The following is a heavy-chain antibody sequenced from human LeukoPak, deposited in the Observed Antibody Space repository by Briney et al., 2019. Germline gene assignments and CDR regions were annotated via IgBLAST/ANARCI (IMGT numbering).Heavy chain of an antibody. D-gene: IGHD2-2*01. J-gene: IGHJ5*02. CDR1: GGTFGSYA. CDR2: IIPIFGIA. V-gene: IGHV1-69*04. CDR3: AREQLLLTYNWFDP. Sequence: ASVKVSCKASGGTFGSYAISWVRQAPGQGLEWMGRIIPIFGIANYAQKFQGRVTITADKSTSTAYMELSSLRSEDTAVYYCAREQLLLTYNWFDPWGQGTLVTVSS.